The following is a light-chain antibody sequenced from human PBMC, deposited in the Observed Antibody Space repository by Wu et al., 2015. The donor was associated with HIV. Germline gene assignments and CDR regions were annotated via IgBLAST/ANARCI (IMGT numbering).Light chain of an antibody. CDR2: TTS. CDR1: QNVNNY. CDR3: QQRRTWPLT. Sequence: DIVLTQSPATLSLSPGERATLSCRASQNVNNYLAWYQQKPGQAPRLLVYTTSNRAKGIPARFTGSGSGTDFTLTIDSLEPEDFAVYYCQQRRTWPLTFGQGT. J-gene: IGKJ5*01. V-gene: IGKV3-11*01.